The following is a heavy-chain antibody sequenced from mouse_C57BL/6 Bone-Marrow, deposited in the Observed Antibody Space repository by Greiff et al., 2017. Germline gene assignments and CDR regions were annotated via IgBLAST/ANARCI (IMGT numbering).Heavy chain of an antibody. J-gene: IGHJ2*01. CDR2: IYPGNSDT. V-gene: IGHV1-5*01. CDR1: GYTFTSYW. D-gene: IGHD1-1*01. Sequence: EVKLVESGTVLARPGASVKMSCKTSGYTFTSYWMHWVKQRPGQGLEWIGAIYPGNSDTSYNQKFKGKAKLTAVTSASTAYIELSSLTNEDSAVYYCTRRDHYYGSYFDYWGQGTTLTVSS. CDR3: TRRDHYYGSYFDY.